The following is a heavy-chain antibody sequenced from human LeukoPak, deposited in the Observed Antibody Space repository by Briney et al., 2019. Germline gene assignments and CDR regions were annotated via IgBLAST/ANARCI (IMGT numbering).Heavy chain of an antibody. CDR3: AKVSRGYSYGPTDY. Sequence: GGSLRLSCAASGFTFSSYAMSWVRQAPGKGLEWVSAISGSGGSTYYADSMKGRFTISRDNSKNTLYLQMNSLRAEDTAVYYCAKVSRGYSYGPTDYWGQGTLVTVSS. CDR1: GFTFSSYA. J-gene: IGHJ4*02. CDR2: ISGSGGST. D-gene: IGHD5-18*01. V-gene: IGHV3-23*01.